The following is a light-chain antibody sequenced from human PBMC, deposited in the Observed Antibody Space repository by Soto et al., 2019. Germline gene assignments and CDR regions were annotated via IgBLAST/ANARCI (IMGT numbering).Light chain of an antibody. J-gene: IGKJ2*01. V-gene: IGKV2-24*01. CDR3: MQATSWPYT. Sequence: IVMTQTPLSSAVTLGQPASISCRSSQSLEDSDGNSYLSWLHQRPGQPPRLLIYKISNRLSGVPDRFSGSGAGTVFTLRISRVEADDVGLYYCMQATSWPYTFGQGTNLE. CDR2: KIS. CDR1: QSLEDSDGNSY.